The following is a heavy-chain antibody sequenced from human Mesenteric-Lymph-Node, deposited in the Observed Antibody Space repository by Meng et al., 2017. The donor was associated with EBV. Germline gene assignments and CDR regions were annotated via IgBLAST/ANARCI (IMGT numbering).Heavy chain of an antibody. V-gene: IGHV1-2*04. CDR1: GSPFTGYY. D-gene: IGHD1-1*01. CDR3: ARGRYELIWGLFDH. Sequence: VQMGQSRAEGKKPGASVKAFCQASGSPFTGYYRHWVRQAPGQGLEWMGWINPNTGGTKYAPKFQGWVTLTRDTSISTAYMELSRFRSDDTALYYCARGRYELIWGLFDHWGQGTLVTVSS. CDR2: INPNTGGT. J-gene: IGHJ5*02.